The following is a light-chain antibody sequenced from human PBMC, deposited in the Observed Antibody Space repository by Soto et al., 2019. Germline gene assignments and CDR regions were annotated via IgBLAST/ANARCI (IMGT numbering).Light chain of an antibody. Sequence: IVLTQSPGTLSLSPGERATLSCRASQSVTGNYVAWHQQKPGQAPRLLIYEADTRATGISDRFSAGGSGTDFTLTISRLEPEDFALYYCQQYGSPPHTFGGGTKVDIK. CDR3: QQYGSPPHT. CDR2: EAD. CDR1: QSVTGNY. J-gene: IGKJ4*01. V-gene: IGKV3-20*01.